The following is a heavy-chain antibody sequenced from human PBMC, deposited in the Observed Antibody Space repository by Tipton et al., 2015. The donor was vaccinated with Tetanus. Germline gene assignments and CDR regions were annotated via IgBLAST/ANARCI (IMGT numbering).Heavy chain of an antibody. CDR1: GFTFNSYA. CDR3: ARDLMYSSAAHPPPFDH. CDR2: IWYDGNNK. V-gene: IGHV3-33*01. J-gene: IGHJ4*02. Sequence: SLRLSCAASGFTFNSYAMHWVRHIPGKGLEWVAVIWYDGNNKYYADSVKGRFTISRDNSKNIMYLQMNNLRADDTALYYCARDLMYSSAAHPPPFDHWGQGTLVTVSS. D-gene: IGHD6-19*01.